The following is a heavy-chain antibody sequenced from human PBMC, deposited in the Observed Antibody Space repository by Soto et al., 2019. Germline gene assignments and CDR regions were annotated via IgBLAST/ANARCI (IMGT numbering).Heavy chain of an antibody. CDR2: SRTKANSYST. V-gene: IGHV3-72*01. CDR3: ARASRVVVALDY. D-gene: IGHD5-12*01. Sequence: EVQLVESGGGLVQRGGSLRLSCEASGFTLSDHYMDWVRQAPGKGLEWVGRSRTKANSYSTEYVASVKGRFTISRDDSKNSLYLQMNSLRTEDTAVYYCARASRVVVALDYWGQGTLVTVSS. CDR1: GFTLSDHY. J-gene: IGHJ4*02.